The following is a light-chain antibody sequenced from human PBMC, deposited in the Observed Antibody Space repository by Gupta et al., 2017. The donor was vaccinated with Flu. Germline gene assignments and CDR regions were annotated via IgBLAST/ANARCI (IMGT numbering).Light chain of an antibody. CDR3: SSYTSSSTLVV. CDR2: EVS. Sequence: QSALTQPASVSGSPGQSSPTSYTGTSSDVGGYNYVSWYQQHPGKAPNLMIYEVSNRPSGVPNRFSGSKSGNTASLTIPGLQAEDEADYYCSSYTSSSTLVVFGGGTKLTVL. J-gene: IGLJ2*01. CDR1: SSDVGGYNY. V-gene: IGLV2-14*01.